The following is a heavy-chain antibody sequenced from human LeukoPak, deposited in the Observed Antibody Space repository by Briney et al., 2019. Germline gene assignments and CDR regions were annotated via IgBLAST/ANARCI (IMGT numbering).Heavy chain of an antibody. V-gene: IGHV2-5*02. D-gene: IGHD5-24*01. Sequence: SGPTLVNPTQTLTLTCTFSGFSLSTSGVGVGWIRQPPGKALEWLALIYWDDDKRYSPSLQSRLTITKDTSKNQVVLTMTNMDPVDTATYYCTHKKGDGYRTLYYFDYWGQGTLVTVSS. CDR3: THKKGDGYRTLYYFDY. CDR1: GFSLSTSGVG. J-gene: IGHJ4*02. CDR2: IYWDDDK.